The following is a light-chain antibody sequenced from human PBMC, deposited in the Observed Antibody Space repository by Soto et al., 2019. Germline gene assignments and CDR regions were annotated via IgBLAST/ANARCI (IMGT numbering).Light chain of an antibody. Sequence: QSALTQPASVSGSPGQSITISCTGTSSDVGGYNYVSWYQQHPGKAPKLMIYEVSNRPSGVSNRFSGSKSGNTASLTISGLQAEDEADYYCSSYTRSSTLYGLGTGTKLTVL. CDR1: SSDVGGYNY. J-gene: IGLJ1*01. CDR2: EVS. CDR3: SSYTRSSTLYG. V-gene: IGLV2-14*01.